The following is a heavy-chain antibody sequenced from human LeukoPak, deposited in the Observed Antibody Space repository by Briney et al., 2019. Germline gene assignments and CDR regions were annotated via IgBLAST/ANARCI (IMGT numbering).Heavy chain of an antibody. CDR3: AKDSKGYSYGRIDY. V-gene: IGHV3-23*01. CDR1: GFTFSSYA. J-gene: IGHJ4*02. D-gene: IGHD5-18*01. CDR2: ISGSGGST. Sequence: PGGSLRLSCAASGFTFSSYAMSWVRQAPGKGLEWVSAISGSGGSTYYADSVKGRFTISRDNSKSTLYLQMNSLRAEDTAVYYCAKDSKGYSYGRIDYWGQGTLVTVSS.